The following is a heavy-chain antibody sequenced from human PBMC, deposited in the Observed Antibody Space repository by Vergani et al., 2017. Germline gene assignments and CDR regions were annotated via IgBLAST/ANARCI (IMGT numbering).Heavy chain of an antibody. J-gene: IGHJ4*02. V-gene: IGHV5-51*01. CDR1: GYSFSSYW. CDR2: IYPGDSDI. Sequence: EVQLVQSGAEVKKPGESLKISCKGSGYSFSSYWIAWVRQMPGKVLEWMGIIYPGDSDIRYSPSFQGQVTISADKSISTAYLQWSSLKASDTAMYYCARHPLWSSSWEYYFDYWGQGSLVTVSS. D-gene: IGHD6-13*01. CDR3: ARHPLWSSSWEYYFDY.